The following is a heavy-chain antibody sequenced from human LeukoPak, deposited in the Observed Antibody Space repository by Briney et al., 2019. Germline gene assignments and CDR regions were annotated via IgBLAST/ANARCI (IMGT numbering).Heavy chain of an antibody. V-gene: IGHV4-59*01. CDR2: IYYSGNT. J-gene: IGHJ4*02. CDR3: ARGGDYLFDY. D-gene: IGHD4-17*01. Sequence: SETLSLTCTVSGGSISSYYWSWIRQPPGKGLECIGYIYYSGNTDYNPSLKSRVTISVDTSKNQFSLKLSSVTAADTAVYYCARGGDYLFDYWGQGTLVTVSS. CDR1: GGSISSYY.